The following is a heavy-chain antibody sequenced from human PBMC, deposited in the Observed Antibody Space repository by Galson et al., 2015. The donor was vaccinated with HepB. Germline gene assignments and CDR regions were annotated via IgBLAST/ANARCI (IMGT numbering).Heavy chain of an antibody. Sequence: SLRLSCAASGFTFSSYAMHWVRQAPGKGLEWVAVISYDGSNKYYADPVKGRFTISRDNSKNTLYLQMNSLRAEDTAVYYCACPAYGGNSPFDYWGQGTLVTVSS. CDR1: GFTFSSYA. D-gene: IGHD4-23*01. V-gene: IGHV3-30-3*01. CDR2: ISYDGSNK. J-gene: IGHJ4*02. CDR3: ACPAYGGNSPFDY.